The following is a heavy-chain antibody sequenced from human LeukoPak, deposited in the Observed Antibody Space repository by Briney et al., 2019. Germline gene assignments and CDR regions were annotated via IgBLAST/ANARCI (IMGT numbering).Heavy chain of an antibody. CDR3: VRTGMTHFYYFDY. J-gene: IGHJ4*02. CDR1: GGSISSGDYS. V-gene: IGHV4-30-4*01. Sequence: SQTLSLTCTVSGGSISSGDYSWSWFRQPPGKGLEWIGYIYYSGSTYYNPSLKSRLAISVDTSKNQFSLKLSSVTAADTAVYYCVRTGMTHFYYFDYWGQGTLVTVSS. CDR2: IYYSGST.